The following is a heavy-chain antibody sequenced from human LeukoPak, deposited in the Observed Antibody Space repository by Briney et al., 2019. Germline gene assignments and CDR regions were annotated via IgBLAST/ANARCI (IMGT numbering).Heavy chain of an antibody. Sequence: GGSLRLSCAASGFTFDDYGMSWVRQAPGKGLEWVSAISGSGGSTYYADSVKGRFTISRDNSKNTLYLQMNSLRAEDTAVYYCAKRDGGCFLNWGQGTLVTVSS. CDR2: ISGSGGST. CDR1: GFTFDDYG. J-gene: IGHJ4*02. V-gene: IGHV3-23*01. D-gene: IGHD2-15*01. CDR3: AKRDGGCFLN.